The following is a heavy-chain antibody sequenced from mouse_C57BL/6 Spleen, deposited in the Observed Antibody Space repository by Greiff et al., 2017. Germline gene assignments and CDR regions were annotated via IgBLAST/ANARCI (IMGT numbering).Heavy chain of an antibody. D-gene: IGHD2-3*01. V-gene: IGHV3-6*01. CDR3: ARDYDGYYGWFAD. Sequence: EVQLQESGPGLVKPSQSLSLTCSVTGYSITRGYYWNWIRQFPGNKLEWMGYISYDGSNNYNPSLKNRISITRDTSKNQFFLKLNSVTTEDTATYYCARDYDGYYGWFADWGQGTLVTVSA. CDR2: ISYDGSN. CDR1: GYSITRGYY. J-gene: IGHJ3*01.